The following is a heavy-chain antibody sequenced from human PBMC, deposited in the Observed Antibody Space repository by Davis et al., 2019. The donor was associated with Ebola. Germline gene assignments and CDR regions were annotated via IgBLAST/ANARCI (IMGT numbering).Heavy chain of an antibody. CDR1: GYSFSSYA. CDR3: ARVPGWVTPYYYNMDV. CDR2: ISAYNGNT. J-gene: IGHJ6*03. Sequence: ASVKVSCKASGYSFSSYAITWVRQAPGQGPEWMGWISAYNGNTNYSQNFQGRVTMTTDTSTRIAYMELRSLTSDDTAVYYCARVPGWVTPYYYNMDVWGKGTTVTVSS. V-gene: IGHV1-18*01. D-gene: IGHD2-21*02.